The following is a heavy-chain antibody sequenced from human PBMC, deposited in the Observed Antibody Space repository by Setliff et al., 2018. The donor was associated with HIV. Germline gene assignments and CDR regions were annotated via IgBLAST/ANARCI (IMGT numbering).Heavy chain of an antibody. J-gene: IGHJ4*01. CDR3: ASSRPPDDSSGYLDH. CDR1: GFTFSSYG. CDR2: IRYDGSNK. Sequence: GGSLRLSCAASGFTFSSYGMHWVRQAPGKGLEWVAFIRYDGSNKYYADSVKGRFTISRDNAKNSLNLEMNSLRAEDTAIYYCASSRPPDDSSGYLDHWGQGTLVTVSS. D-gene: IGHD3-22*01. V-gene: IGHV3-30*02.